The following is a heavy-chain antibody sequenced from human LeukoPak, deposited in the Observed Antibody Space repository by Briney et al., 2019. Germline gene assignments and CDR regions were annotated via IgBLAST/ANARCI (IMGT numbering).Heavy chain of an antibody. CDR2: VRTKTHGGAP. Sequence: GGSLRLSCKGSGVTFSDCAVTWFRQTPGKGLEGVGFVRTKTHGGAPETAASVRGRFNVTRDDSAGIAYLQMTSLRTEDTAMYYCARVNFRDYRGYTWFEPWGQGTLVTVSS. J-gene: IGHJ5*02. V-gene: IGHV3-49*03. D-gene: IGHD3-10*01. CDR3: ARVNFRDYRGYTWFEP. CDR1: GVTFSDCA.